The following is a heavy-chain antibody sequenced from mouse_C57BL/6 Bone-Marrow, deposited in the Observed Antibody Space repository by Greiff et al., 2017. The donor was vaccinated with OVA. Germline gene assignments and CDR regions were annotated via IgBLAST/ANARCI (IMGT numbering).Heavy chain of an antibody. V-gene: IGHV1-69*01. CDR1: GYTFTSYW. J-gene: IGHJ1*03. CDR3: ALSCYGSSYWYFDV. Sequence: QVQLQQPGAELVMPGASVKLSCKASGYTFTSYWMHWVKQRPGQGLEWIGKIDPSDSYTNYNQKFKGKSTLTVDKSSSTAYMQLSSLTSEDSAVYYCALSCYGSSYWYFDVWGTGTTVTVSS. D-gene: IGHD1-1*01. CDR2: IDPSDSYT.